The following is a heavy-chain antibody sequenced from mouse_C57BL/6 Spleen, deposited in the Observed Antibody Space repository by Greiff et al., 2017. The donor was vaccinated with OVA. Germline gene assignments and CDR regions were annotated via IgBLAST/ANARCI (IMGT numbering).Heavy chain of an antibody. V-gene: IGHV2-5*01. D-gene: IGHD1-1*02. CDR3: AKNGGGITMVGGFDV. Sequence: VKLMESGPGLVQPSQSLSITCTVSGFSLTSYGVHWVRQSPGKGLEWLGVIWRGGSTDYNAAFMSRLSITKDNSKSQVFFKMNSLQADDTAIYYCAKNGGGITMVGGFDVWGTGTTVTVSS. CDR2: IWRGGST. J-gene: IGHJ1*03. CDR1: GFSLTSYG.